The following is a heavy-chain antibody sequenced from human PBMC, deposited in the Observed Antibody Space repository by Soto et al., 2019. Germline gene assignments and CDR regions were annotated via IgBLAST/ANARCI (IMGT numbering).Heavy chain of an antibody. CDR1: GGSFSGYY. Sequence: QEQLQQWGAGLLKPSETMSLPCAVYGGSFSGYYWSWIRQPPGKGLEWIGEINHSGSTNYNPSLKSRVTITVDTGKNQFSQMLSSVTASNTALYYCARGEAVAATLYYYYYMDVWGRGSTVTVSS. V-gene: IGHV4-34*01. D-gene: IGHD6-19*01. CDR2: INHSGST. CDR3: ARGEAVAATLYYYYYMDV. J-gene: IGHJ6*03.